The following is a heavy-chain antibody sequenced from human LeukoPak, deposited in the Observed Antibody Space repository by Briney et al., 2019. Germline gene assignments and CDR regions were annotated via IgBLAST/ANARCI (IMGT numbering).Heavy chain of an antibody. Sequence: SETLSLTCTVSGGSINTYYWSWIRQAAGKGLEWIGRIYSSGGTNYNPFLKSRVTMSVDTSKNQFSLWLNSVTAADTAVYYCARGPSGYYGFDPWGQGILVTVSS. CDR2: IYSSGGT. CDR3: ARGPSGYYGFDP. V-gene: IGHV4-4*07. D-gene: IGHD3-22*01. J-gene: IGHJ5*02. CDR1: GGSINTYY.